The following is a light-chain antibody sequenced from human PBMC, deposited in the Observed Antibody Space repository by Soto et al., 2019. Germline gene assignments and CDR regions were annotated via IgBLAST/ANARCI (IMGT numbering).Light chain of an antibody. CDR1: QSVSSY. V-gene: IGKV3-11*01. J-gene: IGKJ1*01. CDR2: DAS. CDR3: QQRSNWPL. Sequence: EIVLTQSPANLSLSPGERATLSCRASQSVSSYLAWYQQKPGQAPRLLIYDASNRATGIPARFSGSGSGTDFTLTISSLEPEDFAVYYCQQRSNWPLFGQGTKVEIK.